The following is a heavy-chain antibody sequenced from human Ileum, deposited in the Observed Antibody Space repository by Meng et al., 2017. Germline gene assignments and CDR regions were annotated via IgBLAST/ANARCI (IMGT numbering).Heavy chain of an antibody. CDR1: GDSVSSNSAA. J-gene: IGHJ4*02. Sequence: QVQLQQSGPGLVKPPQPRSLTCAISGDSVSSNSAAWNWIRQSPSRGLEWLGRTYYRSKWYNDYAVSVKSRITINPDTSKNQFSLQLNSVTPEDTAVYYCAKDGTSGSYLGLYYWGQGTLVTVSS. CDR2: TYYRSKWYN. D-gene: IGHD1-26*01. CDR3: AKDGTSGSYLGLYY. V-gene: IGHV6-1*01.